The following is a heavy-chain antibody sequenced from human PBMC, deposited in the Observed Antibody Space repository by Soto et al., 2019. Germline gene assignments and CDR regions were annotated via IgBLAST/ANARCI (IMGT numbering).Heavy chain of an antibody. CDR1: GFTFSSYA. J-gene: IGHJ6*02. Sequence: EVQLLESGGGLVQPGGSLRLSCAASGFTFSSYAMSWVRQAPGKGLEWVSAISGSGGSTLYADSVKGRITISRDNSKTTLYLKMNSLRAEDTAVYYCAKGRAPSGWYPPYYYGMDVWGLGTTVTVSS. CDR3: AKGRAPSGWYPPYYYGMDV. CDR2: ISGSGGST. D-gene: IGHD6-19*01. V-gene: IGHV3-23*01.